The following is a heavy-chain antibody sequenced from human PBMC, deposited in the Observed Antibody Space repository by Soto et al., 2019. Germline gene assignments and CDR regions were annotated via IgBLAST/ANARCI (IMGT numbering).Heavy chain of an antibody. D-gene: IGHD1-26*01. CDR3: ARVGYSARSAGFDT. V-gene: IGHV3-30*14. CDR1: GFTFSAYT. CDR2: ISYDGSSE. J-gene: IGHJ3*02. Sequence: PGGSLRLSCAASGFTFSAYTMHWVRQAPGKGLEWVAVISYDGSSERYTDPVKGRFTVSRDNPKSTLYLQMNSLRAEDTATYYCARVGYSARSAGFDTWGQGTMVTVSS.